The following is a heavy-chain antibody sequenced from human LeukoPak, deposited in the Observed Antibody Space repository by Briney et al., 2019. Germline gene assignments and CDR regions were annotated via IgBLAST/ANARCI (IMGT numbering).Heavy chain of an antibody. CDR3: AKDRSSSWYNWFDP. V-gene: IGHV3-7*03. CDR1: GFTFSSYW. Sequence: GGSLRLSCAASGFTFSSYWMTWVRQAPGKGPEWVANINQDGSGKYYVDSVKGRFTISRDNAKNSLYLQMNSLRAEDTAVYYCAKDRSSSWYNWFDPWGQGTLVTVSS. D-gene: IGHD6-13*01. J-gene: IGHJ5*02. CDR2: INQDGSGK.